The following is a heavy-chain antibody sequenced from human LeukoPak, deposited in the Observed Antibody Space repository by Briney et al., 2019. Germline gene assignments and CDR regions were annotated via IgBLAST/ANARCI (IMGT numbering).Heavy chain of an antibody. CDR2: IHNSEGT. Sequence: PSETLSLTCTVSGASISNYYWTWIRQPPGKGPEWIGYIHNSEGTKYNPSLKSRVAISADRSKNQFSLRLTSVTAADTALYYCARHHRDCSGGSCYVRDSWGQGTLVTVSS. CDR1: GASISNYY. V-gene: IGHV4-4*09. J-gene: IGHJ4*02. CDR3: ARHHRDCSGGSCYVRDS. D-gene: IGHD2-15*01.